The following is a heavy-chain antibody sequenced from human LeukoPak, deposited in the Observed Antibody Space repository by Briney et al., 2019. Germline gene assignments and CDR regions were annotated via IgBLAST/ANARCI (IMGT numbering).Heavy chain of an antibody. D-gene: IGHD3-22*01. J-gene: IGHJ4*02. CDR2: IYYSGST. Sequence: PSETLSPTCTVSGGSISSSSYYWGWIRQPPGKGLEWIGSIYYSGSTYYNPSLKSRVTISVDTSKNQFSLKLSSVTAADTTVYYCARHKYYYDSSGYYYYFDYWGQGTLVTVSS. CDR3: ARHKYYYDSSGYYYYFDY. CDR1: GGSISSSSYY. V-gene: IGHV4-39*01.